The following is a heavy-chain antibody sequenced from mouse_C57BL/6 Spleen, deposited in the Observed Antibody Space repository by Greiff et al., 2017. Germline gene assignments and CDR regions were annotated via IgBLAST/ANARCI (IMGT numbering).Heavy chain of an antibody. CDR1: GYSITSCHY. D-gene: IGHD3-2*02. V-gene: IGHV3-6*01. J-gene: IGHJ2*01. CDR2: ISYDGSN. Sequence: EVQLVESGPGLVKPSQSLSLSCSVSGYSITSCHYWNWIRQFPGNKLEWLGFISYDGSNNYNPSLKNRNAITRDTSKNQFFLKLNSVTTEDPSTFYCARGSSGYGYYFDYWGQGTTLTVSS. CDR3: ARGSSGYGYYFDY.